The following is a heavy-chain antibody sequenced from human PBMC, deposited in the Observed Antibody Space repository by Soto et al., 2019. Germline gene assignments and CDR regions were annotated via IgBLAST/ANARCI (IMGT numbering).Heavy chain of an antibody. J-gene: IGHJ3*02. CDR1: GFTFSSYS. D-gene: IGHD7-27*01. Sequence: GGSLRLSCAASGFTFSSYSMNWVRQAPGKGLEWVSSISSSSSYIYYADSVKGRFTISRDNAKNSLFLQMNSLXXXDXXXXXXXXXXXXXXXXXXXXXXXTAXXXXGDVPVRGPHPDAFDIWGQGTXVTV. CDR3: XXXXXXXXXXXXXXXXXTAXXXXGDVPVRGPHPDAFDI. V-gene: IGHV3-21*01. CDR2: ISSSSSYI.